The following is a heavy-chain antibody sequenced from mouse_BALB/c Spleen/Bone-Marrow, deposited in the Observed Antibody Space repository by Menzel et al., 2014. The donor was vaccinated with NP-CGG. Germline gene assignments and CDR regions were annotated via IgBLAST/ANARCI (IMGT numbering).Heavy chain of an antibody. J-gene: IGHJ1*01. CDR1: GFSLSSYG. D-gene: IGHD1-1*02. CDR2: IWRGGST. CDR3: AKNGNWYFDV. Sequence: QVHVKQSGPGLVQPSQSLSITCTVSGFSLSSYGVHWVRQSPGKGLEWLGVIWRGGSTDYNAAFMSRLSIAKDNSKSQVFFKMNSLQADYTAIYYCAKNGNWYFDVWGAGTTVTVSS. V-gene: IGHV2-5*01.